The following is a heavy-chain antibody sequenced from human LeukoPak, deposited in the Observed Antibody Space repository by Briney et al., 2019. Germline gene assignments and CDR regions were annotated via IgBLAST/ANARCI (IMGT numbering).Heavy chain of an antibody. D-gene: IGHD3-22*01. CDR1: GGTFSSYA. Sequence: AASVKVSCKASGGTFSSYAISWVREAPGQGLEWMGGIIPIFGTANYAQKFQGRVTITTDESTSTAYMELSSLRSEDTAAYYCARVSYDSSGYYADYWGQGTLVTVSS. V-gene: IGHV1-69*05. CDR3: ARVSYDSSGYYADY. J-gene: IGHJ4*02. CDR2: IIPIFGTA.